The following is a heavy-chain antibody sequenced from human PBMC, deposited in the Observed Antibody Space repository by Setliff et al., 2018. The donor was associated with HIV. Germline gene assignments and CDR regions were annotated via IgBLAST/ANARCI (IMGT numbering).Heavy chain of an antibody. Sequence: SETLSLTCTVSGGSMSSHYWSWIRQPPGKGLEWIGSINYRGNTYYNPSLKSRAAISVDTSKNQISLKLSSVTAADTAVYYCASLDGSESPYIYYYYMDVWGKGTAVTVSS. V-gene: IGHV4-39*01. J-gene: IGHJ6*03. CDR3: ASLDGSESPYIYYYYMDV. D-gene: IGHD3-10*01. CDR1: GGSMSSHY. CDR2: INYRGNT.